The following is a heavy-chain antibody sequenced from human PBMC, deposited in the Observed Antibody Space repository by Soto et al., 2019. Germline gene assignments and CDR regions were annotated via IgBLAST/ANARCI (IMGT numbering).Heavy chain of an antibody. CDR3: AVPKDSSGWAFDY. CDR2: IYPGDSDT. Sequence: GESLKISCNGSGYIFTSYWIGWVRQMPGKGLEWMGIIYPGDSDTRYSPSFQGQVTISADKSISTAYLQWSSLKASDTAMYYCAVPKDSSGWAFDYWGQGTLVTVSS. J-gene: IGHJ4*02. D-gene: IGHD6-19*01. CDR1: GYIFTSYW. V-gene: IGHV5-51*01.